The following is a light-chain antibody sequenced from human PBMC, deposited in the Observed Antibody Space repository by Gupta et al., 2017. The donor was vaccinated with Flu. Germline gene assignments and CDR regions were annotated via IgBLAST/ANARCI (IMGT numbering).Light chain of an antibody. CDR3: CSYVTSDTWV. Sequence: QSALTQPASVSGSPGQSITISCSGTTSDVGSYDLVSWYQQHPGKAPKLVIYEGSKRPSGVSERFSGSKSGNTASLTVSGLQAEDEADYFCCSYVTSDTWVFGGGAKLTVL. J-gene: IGLJ3*02. CDR1: TSDVGSYDL. V-gene: IGLV2-23*01. CDR2: EGS.